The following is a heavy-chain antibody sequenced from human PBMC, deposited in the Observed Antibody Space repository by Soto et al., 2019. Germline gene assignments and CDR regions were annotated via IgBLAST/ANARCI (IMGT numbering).Heavy chain of an antibody. CDR1: GGTFSSYA. Sequence: SVKVSCKXSGGTFSSYAISWVRQAPGQGLEWMGGIIPIFGTANYAQKFQGRVTITADESTSTAYMELSSLRSEDTAVYYCARTSIAARLDYYYYYGMDVWGQGTTVTVSS. D-gene: IGHD6-6*01. V-gene: IGHV1-69*13. J-gene: IGHJ6*02. CDR2: IIPIFGTA. CDR3: ARTSIAARLDYYYYYGMDV.